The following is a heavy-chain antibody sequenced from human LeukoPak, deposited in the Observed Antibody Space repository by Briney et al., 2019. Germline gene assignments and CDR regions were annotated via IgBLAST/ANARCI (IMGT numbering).Heavy chain of an antibody. D-gene: IGHD5-24*01. CDR3: AKDIQLST. Sequence: GGSLRLSCAASGFTFSSAAMTWVRQAPGKGLEWVSLIGSSGGNTYYADSVKGRFTISRDSSKNTLSLQMNSLRVEDTAIYYCAKDIQLSTWGLGTMVTVSS. CDR2: IGSSGGNT. V-gene: IGHV3-23*01. CDR1: GFTFSSAA. J-gene: IGHJ3*01.